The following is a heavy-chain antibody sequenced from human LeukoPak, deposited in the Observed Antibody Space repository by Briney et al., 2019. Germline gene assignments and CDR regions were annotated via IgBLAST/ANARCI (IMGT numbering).Heavy chain of an antibody. Sequence: GGSLRLSCAASGFTFSSYGMHWVRQAPGKGLEWVAFIRYDGSNKYYADSVKGRFTISRDNSKNTLYLQMNSLRAEDTAVYYCAKEKGYSSSSNYYYYYMDVWGKGTTVTVSS. D-gene: IGHD6-6*01. V-gene: IGHV3-30*02. CDR2: IRYDGSNK. J-gene: IGHJ6*03. CDR1: GFTFSSYG. CDR3: AKEKGYSSSSNYYYYYMDV.